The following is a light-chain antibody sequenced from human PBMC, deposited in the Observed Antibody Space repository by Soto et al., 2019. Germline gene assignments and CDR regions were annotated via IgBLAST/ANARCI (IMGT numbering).Light chain of an antibody. Sequence: EIVLTQSPGTLSLSPGERATLSCRASQSVSGSYLAWYQQKPGQPLRLLIYGASSRATGIPDRFSGSGSGTDFTLTINRLEPEDLAVYYCQQYGSSRTFGQGTKVEIK. V-gene: IGKV3-20*01. CDR1: QSVSGSY. CDR3: QQYGSSRT. CDR2: GAS. J-gene: IGKJ1*01.